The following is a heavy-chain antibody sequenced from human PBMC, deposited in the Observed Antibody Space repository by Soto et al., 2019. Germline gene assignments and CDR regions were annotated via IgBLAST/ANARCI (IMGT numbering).Heavy chain of an antibody. CDR1: GYTFTSYG. D-gene: IGHD3-22*01. CDR2: ISAYNGST. Sequence: ASVKVSCKASGYTFTSYGISWVRQAPGQGLEWMGWISAYNGSTNYAQKLQGRVTMTTDTSTSTAYMELRSLRSDDTAVYYCARVVNSGLYYYYGMDVWGQGTTVTVSS. J-gene: IGHJ6*02. V-gene: IGHV1-18*04. CDR3: ARVVNSGLYYYYGMDV.